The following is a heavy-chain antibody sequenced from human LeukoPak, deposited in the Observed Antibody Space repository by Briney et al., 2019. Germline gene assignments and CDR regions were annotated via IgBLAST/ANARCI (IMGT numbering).Heavy chain of an antibody. CDR3: AKVALYCSGGSCYHY. CDR2: ISGSGGST. J-gene: IGHJ4*02. V-gene: IGHV3-23*01. CDR1: GFTFSSYA. Sequence: GGSLRLSCAASGFTFSSYAMSWVRQAPGKWLEWVSAISGSGGSTYYADSVKGRFTISRDNSKNTLFLQMNSLRAEDTAVYYCAKVALYCSGGSCYHYWGQGALVTVSS. D-gene: IGHD2-15*01.